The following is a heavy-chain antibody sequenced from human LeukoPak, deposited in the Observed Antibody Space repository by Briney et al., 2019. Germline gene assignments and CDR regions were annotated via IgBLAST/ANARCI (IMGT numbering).Heavy chain of an antibody. V-gene: IGHV4-39*01. CDR1: GGSISSSSYY. CDR3: ARHIVVVPAAMRNPFDY. D-gene: IGHD2-2*01. CDR2: IYYSGST. Sequence: ASETLSLTCTVSGGSISSSSYYWGWIRQPPGKGLEWIGSIYYSGSTYYNPSLKSRVTISVDTSKNQFSLKPSSVTAADTAVYYCARHIVVVPAAMRNPFDYWGQGTLVTVSS. J-gene: IGHJ4*02.